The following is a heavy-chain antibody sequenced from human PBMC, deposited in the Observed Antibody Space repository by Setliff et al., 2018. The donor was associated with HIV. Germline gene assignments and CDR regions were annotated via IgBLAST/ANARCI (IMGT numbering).Heavy chain of an antibody. J-gene: IGHJ4*02. CDR3: ARRVLTSSDYFDY. V-gene: IGHV2-70*11. D-gene: IGHD3-3*01. Sequence: SGPTLVNPTHPLTLNCTVPGFSLGTTGMCVSWIRQPPGKALEWLARIDWDDDTHYNASLKTRLTVSKDTSKNQVVLSLANMDPVDTATYYCARRVLTSSDYFDYWGQGALVTVSS. CDR1: GFSLGTTGMC. CDR2: IDWDDDT.